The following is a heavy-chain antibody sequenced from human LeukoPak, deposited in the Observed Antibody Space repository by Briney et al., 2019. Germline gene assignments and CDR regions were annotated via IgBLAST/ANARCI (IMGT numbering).Heavy chain of an antibody. CDR3: VGSAFHAGSGNYHDC. CDR1: GFTFSNYW. Sequence: GGSLRLSCAASGFTFSNYWIHWVRQAPGKGLVWVSRIDNAGSITTYADSVKGRFTISRDNAENTLYLQMNSLRVEDTAVYYCVGSAFHAGSGNYHDCWGQGTLVTVSS. CDR2: IDNAGSIT. V-gene: IGHV3-74*03. J-gene: IGHJ4*02. D-gene: IGHD3-22*01.